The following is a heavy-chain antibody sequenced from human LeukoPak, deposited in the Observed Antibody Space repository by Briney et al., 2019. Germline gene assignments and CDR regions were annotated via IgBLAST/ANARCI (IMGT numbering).Heavy chain of an antibody. CDR3: ARDEDGDSYGYRGELLGGSKFDY. D-gene: IGHD5-18*01. J-gene: IGHJ4*02. V-gene: IGHV3-30-3*01. Sequence: GGSLRLSCAASGFTFSSYAMHWVRQAPGKELEWVAVISYDGSNKYYADSVKGRFTISRDNSKNTLYLQMNSLRAEDTAVYYCARDEDGDSYGYRGELLGGSKFDYWGQGTLVTVSS. CDR1: GFTFSSYA. CDR2: ISYDGSNK.